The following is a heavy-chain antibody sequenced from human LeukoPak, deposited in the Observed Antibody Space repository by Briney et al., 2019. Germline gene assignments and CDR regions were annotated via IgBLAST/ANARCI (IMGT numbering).Heavy chain of an antibody. V-gene: IGHV3-30*03. Sequence: PGRSLRLSCAASGFTFSSYGMHWVRRAPGKGLEWVAVISYDGSNKYYADSVKGRFTISRDNSKNTLYLQMNSLRAEDTAVYYCAMGVRYCSGGSCYSLYDAFDIWGQGTMVTVSS. D-gene: IGHD2-15*01. CDR3: AMGVRYCSGGSCYSLYDAFDI. CDR2: ISYDGSNK. J-gene: IGHJ3*02. CDR1: GFTFSSYG.